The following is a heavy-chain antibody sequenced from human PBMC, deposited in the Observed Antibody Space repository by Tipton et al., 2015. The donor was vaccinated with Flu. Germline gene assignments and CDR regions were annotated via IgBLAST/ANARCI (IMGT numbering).Heavy chain of an antibody. Sequence: SLRLSCAASGINFSRYAMHWVRQAPGRGLGWVAVISYDATLEYFADSVKGRFTISRDNSKNTLFLQMNSLRSNDTAVYYCASSPWFKEGRLPYWGQGILVTVSS. CDR1: GINFSRYA. V-gene: IGHV3-30*07. J-gene: IGHJ4*02. CDR3: ASSPWFKEGRLPY. D-gene: IGHD3-22*01. CDR2: ISYDATLE.